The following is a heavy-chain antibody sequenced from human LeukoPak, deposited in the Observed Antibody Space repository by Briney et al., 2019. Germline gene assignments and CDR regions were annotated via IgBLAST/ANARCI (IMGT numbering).Heavy chain of an antibody. V-gene: IGHV3-23*01. CDR2: ISGSGGST. CDR3: AKAVPGSGSYSSDAFDI. J-gene: IGHJ3*02. CDR1: GFTFISYG. D-gene: IGHD3-10*01. Sequence: GGSLRLSCAASGFTFISYGMSWVRQAPGKGLERVSAISGSGGSTYYADSVKGRFTISRDNSKNTRYLQMNSLRAEDTAVYYCAKAVPGSGSYSSDAFDIWGQLTMVNVSS.